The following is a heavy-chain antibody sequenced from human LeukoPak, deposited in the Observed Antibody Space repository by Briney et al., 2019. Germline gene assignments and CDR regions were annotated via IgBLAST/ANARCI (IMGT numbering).Heavy chain of an antibody. Sequence: AASVKVSCKASGYTFTSYDINWVRQAPGQGLEWMGWMDPNSGNTGYAQKFQGRVIMTRNTSISTAYMELSSLRSEDTAVYYCARGGGDYDFWSGYYYFDYWGQGTLVTVSS. D-gene: IGHD3-3*01. V-gene: IGHV1-8*01. CDR2: MDPNSGNT. CDR3: ARGGGDYDFWSGYYYFDY. CDR1: GYTFTSYD. J-gene: IGHJ4*02.